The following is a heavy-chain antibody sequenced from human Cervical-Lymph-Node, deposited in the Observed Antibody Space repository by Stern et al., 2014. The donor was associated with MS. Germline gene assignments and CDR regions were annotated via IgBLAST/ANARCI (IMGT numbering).Heavy chain of an antibody. J-gene: IGHJ4*02. CDR1: EFTFNEHS. Sequence: VQLVESGGGVVQPGRSLRLSCAASEFTFNEHSMHWVRQTPGKGLECVAIISYDGGNDYYADSVKGRFTISRDNSKNTLYLQMNTLRAEDTAVYYCTASASCGGDCYSGAFDYWGQGTLVTVSS. D-gene: IGHD2-21*01. CDR3: TASASCGGDCYSGAFDY. CDR2: ISYDGGND. V-gene: IGHV3-30-3*01.